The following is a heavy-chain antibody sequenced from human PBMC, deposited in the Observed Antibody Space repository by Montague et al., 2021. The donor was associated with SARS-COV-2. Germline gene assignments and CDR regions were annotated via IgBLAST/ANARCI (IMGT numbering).Heavy chain of an antibody. CDR3: ARLSRDGYNLGLGRIEDGMDV. V-gene: IGHV5-10-1*01. CDR1: GYSFTSCW. CDR2: IDPSDSYT. D-gene: IGHD5-24*01. Sequence: QSVAEVKKPGESLRISCKGSGYSFTSCWISWVRQMPGKGLEWMGRIDPSDSYTNYSPSFQGHVTISADKSISTAYLQWSSLKASDTAMYYCARLSRDGYNLGLGRIEDGMDVWGQGTTVTVSS. J-gene: IGHJ6*02.